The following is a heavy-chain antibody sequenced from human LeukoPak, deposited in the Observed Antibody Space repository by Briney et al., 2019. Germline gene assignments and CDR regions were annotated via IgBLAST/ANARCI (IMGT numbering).Heavy chain of an antibody. CDR2: IKQDGSEK. J-gene: IGHJ4*02. CDR1: GLTFSNYW. V-gene: IGHV3-7*03. D-gene: IGHD3-16*01. Sequence: GGSLRLSCAASGLTFSNYWMDWVREAPGKGLEWVANIKQDGSEKNYVDSVKGRFIISRDNAKNSLYLQMNTLRADDTAVYYCARDGFGTGSNWGQGTLVTVSS. CDR3: ARDGFGTGSN.